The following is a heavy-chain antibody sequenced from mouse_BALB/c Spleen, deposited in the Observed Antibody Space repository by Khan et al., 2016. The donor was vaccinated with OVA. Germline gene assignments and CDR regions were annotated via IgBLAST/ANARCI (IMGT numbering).Heavy chain of an antibody. Sequence: EVELVESGGDLVKPGGSLKLSCAASGFTFSTYGMSWVRQTPDKRLEWVATVSTGGSYTYYPDSVTGRFTISRDNAKNTLYLQMSGLKSEDTAMFYCIRLAYYYDSEGFAYWGQGTLVTVSA. D-gene: IGHD1-1*01. CDR3: IRLAYYYDSEGFAY. CDR1: GFTFSTYG. V-gene: IGHV5-6*01. CDR2: VSTGGSYT. J-gene: IGHJ3*01.